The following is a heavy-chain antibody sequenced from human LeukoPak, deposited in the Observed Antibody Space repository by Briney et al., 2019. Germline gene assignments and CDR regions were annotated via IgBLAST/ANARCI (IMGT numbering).Heavy chain of an antibody. Sequence: GASVKVSCKASGYTFTSYYMHWVRQAPGQGLEWMGIINPSGGTTSYAQKFQGRITMTRDTSTSTVYMELSSLRSEDTAVYYCAKIEGASNGYFDYWGQGTLVTVSS. CDR2: INPSGGTT. CDR1: GYTFTSYY. D-gene: IGHD1-26*01. CDR3: AKIEGASNGYFDY. J-gene: IGHJ4*02. V-gene: IGHV1-46*01.